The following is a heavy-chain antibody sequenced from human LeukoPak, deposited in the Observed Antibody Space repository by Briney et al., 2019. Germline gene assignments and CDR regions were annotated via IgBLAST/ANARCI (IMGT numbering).Heavy chain of an antibody. CDR3: AKENTYHYDSSGYLPDAFDI. J-gene: IGHJ3*02. D-gene: IGHD3-22*01. CDR1: GFTFSSYA. CDR2: ISSSGDTT. V-gene: IGHV3-23*01. Sequence: PGGSLRLSCAASGFTFSSYAMSWVRQAPGKGLEWVSAISSSGDTTYHAASVKGRFTISRDNSKNTLYLQMNSLRAEDTAVYYCAKENTYHYDSSGYLPDAFDIWGQGTMVTVSS.